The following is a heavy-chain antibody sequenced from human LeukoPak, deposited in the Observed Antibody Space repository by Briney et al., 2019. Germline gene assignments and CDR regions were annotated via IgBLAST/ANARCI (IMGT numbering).Heavy chain of an antibody. CDR1: GFTFSSYW. J-gene: IGHJ4*02. D-gene: IGHD6-13*01. CDR3: AREGITAAADY. CDR2: IKQDGSEK. V-gene: IGHV3-7*01. Sequence: GGSLRLSCAASGFTFSSYWVSWVRQAPGKGLEWVANIKQDGSEKYYVDSVKGRFTISRDNAKNSLYLQVNSLRAEDTAVYYCAREGITAAADYWGQGTLVTVSS.